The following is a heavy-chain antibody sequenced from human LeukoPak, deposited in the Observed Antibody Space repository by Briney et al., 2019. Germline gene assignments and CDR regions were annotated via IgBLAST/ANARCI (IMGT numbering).Heavy chain of an antibody. D-gene: IGHD3-22*01. CDR1: GYSISSGYY. V-gene: IGHV4-38-2*01. CDR3: ASETRYYYDSSGYYDY. J-gene: IGHJ4*02. CDR2: IYHSGST. Sequence: SETLSLTCAVSGYSISSGYYWGWIRQPPGKGLEWIGSIYHSGSTYYNPSLKSRVTISVDTSKNQFSLKLSSVTAADTAVYYCASETRYYYDSSGYYDYWGQGTLVTVS.